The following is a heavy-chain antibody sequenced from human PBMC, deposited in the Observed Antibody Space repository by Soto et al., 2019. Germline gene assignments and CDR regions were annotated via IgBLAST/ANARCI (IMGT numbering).Heavy chain of an antibody. D-gene: IGHD6-13*01. CDR3: ARIGSSSWYYGMDV. Sequence: GESLKISCKGSGYSFTSYWISWVRQMPGKGLEWMGRIDPSDSYTNYSPSSQGHVTISADKSISTAYLQWSSLKASDTAMYYCARIGSSSWYYGMDVWGQGTTVTVSS. CDR1: GYSFTSYW. CDR2: IDPSDSYT. J-gene: IGHJ6*02. V-gene: IGHV5-10-1*01.